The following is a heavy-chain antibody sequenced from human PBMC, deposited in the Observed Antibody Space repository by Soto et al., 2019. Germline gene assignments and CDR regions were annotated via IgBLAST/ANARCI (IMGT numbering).Heavy chain of an antibody. CDR1: GFTFNSYG. Sequence: QVQLVESGGGVVQPGRSPRLSCAVSGFTFNSYGMHWVRQAPGKGLEWVALIWYDGSNKYYADSVKGRFTISRDDSKNTMYLQMNSLRAEDTALYYCARDTFKLDYWGQGTLVTVSS. V-gene: IGHV3-33*01. CDR2: IWYDGSNK. J-gene: IGHJ4*02. CDR3: ARDTFKLDY.